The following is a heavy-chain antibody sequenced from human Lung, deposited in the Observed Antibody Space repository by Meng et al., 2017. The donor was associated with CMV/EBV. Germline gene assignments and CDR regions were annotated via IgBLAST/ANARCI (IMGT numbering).Heavy chain of an antibody. D-gene: IGHD6-19*01. CDR1: GFTFSSYG. CDR2: IRYDGSNK. V-gene: IGHV3-30*02. CDR3: AKDFTQLAVAGIPYYFDY. Sequence: GGSLRLXCAASGFTFSSYGMHWVRQAPGKGLEWVAFIRYDGSNKYYADSVKGRFTISRDNSKNTLYLQMNSLRAEDTAVYYCAKDFTQLAVAGIPYYFDYWGQXTLVTVSS. J-gene: IGHJ4*02.